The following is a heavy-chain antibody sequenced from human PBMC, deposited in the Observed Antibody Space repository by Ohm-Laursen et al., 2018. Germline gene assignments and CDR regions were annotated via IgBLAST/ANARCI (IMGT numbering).Heavy chain of an antibody. J-gene: IGHJ4*02. CDR2: IYNGGRT. D-gene: IGHD3-10*02. Sequence: GTLSLTCLVSGGSISNYYWSWIRQAPERGLEWIGYIYNGGRTKYSPSLESRVTISVDTSKNQFSLKLNSVTAADTAVYYCARGYVRGVLDYWGQGTLVTVSS. CDR3: ARGYVRGVLDY. V-gene: IGHV4-59*01. CDR1: GGSISNYY.